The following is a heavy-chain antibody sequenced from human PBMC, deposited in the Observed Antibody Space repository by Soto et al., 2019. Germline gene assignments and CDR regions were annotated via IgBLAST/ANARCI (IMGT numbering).Heavy chain of an antibody. CDR1: GYTFTSYG. Sequence: QVQLVQSGAEVKKPGASVKVSCKASGYTFTSYGISWVRQAPGQWLEWMGWISAYNGNTNYAQKLQGRVTMTTDTSTSTAYMEGRSLRSDDTAVYSCARDRREIVVVPAGAYYYYGMDVCGQGTTVTVSS. J-gene: IGHJ6*02. CDR3: ARDRREIVVVPAGAYYYYGMDV. D-gene: IGHD2-2*01. V-gene: IGHV1-18*01. CDR2: ISAYNGNT.